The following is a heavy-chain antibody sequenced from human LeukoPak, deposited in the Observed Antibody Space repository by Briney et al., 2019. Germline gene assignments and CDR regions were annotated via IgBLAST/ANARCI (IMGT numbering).Heavy chain of an antibody. D-gene: IGHD6-19*01. CDR1: GFTFSNAW. J-gene: IGHJ4*02. CDR3: TTDPSGWDDFDY. CDR2: IKSKTDGGTT. Sequence: GGSLRLSCAASGFTFSNAWMSWVRQAPGKGLEWVGRIKSKTDGGTTDYAAPVKGRFTISRDDSKNTLYLQMNSLKTEDTAVYYCTTDPSGWDDFDYWGQGTLVTVSS. V-gene: IGHV3-15*01.